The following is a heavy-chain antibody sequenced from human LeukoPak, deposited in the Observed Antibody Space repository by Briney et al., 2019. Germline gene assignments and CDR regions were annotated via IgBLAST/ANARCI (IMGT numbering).Heavy chain of an antibody. CDR2: ISSSSTYI. J-gene: IGHJ3*02. V-gene: IGHV3-21*01. D-gene: IGHD6-13*01. CDR1: GFTFSSYS. CDR3: ARNRYGSSLDAFDI. Sequence: GGSLRRSCAASGFTFSSYSMNWVRQAPGKGLEWVSSISSSSTYIYYADSVKGRFTISRDNAKNSLHLQMNSLRAEDTAVYYCARNRYGSSLDAFDIWGQGTVVTVSS.